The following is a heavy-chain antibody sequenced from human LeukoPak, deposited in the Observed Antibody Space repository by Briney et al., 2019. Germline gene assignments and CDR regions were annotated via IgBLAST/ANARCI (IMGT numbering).Heavy chain of an antibody. CDR2: ISSSSSYR. CDR3: AREGRTRVPLY. V-gene: IGHV3-21*01. CDR1: GFTLSSYS. D-gene: IGHD5/OR15-5a*01. J-gene: IGHJ4*02. Sequence: GGSLRLSCAASGFTLSSYSMNWVRQAPGKGLEWVSSISSSSSYRYYADSVKGRFTISRDNAKNSLYLQMNSLRAEDTAVYYCAREGRTRVPLYWGQGTLVTVSS.